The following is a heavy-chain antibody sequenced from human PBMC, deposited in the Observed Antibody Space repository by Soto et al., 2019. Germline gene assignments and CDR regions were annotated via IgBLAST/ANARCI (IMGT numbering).Heavy chain of an antibody. CDR2: ISSSSSYI. J-gene: IGHJ4*02. CDR3: ARVRRGAPNYFDY. CDR1: GFTFGGYS. V-gene: IGHV3-21*01. Sequence: PGGSLRLSCAASGFTFGGYSMNWVRQAPGKGLEWVSSISSSSSYIYYADSVKGRFTISRDNAKNSLYLQMNSLRAEDTAVYYCARVRRGAPNYFDYWGQGTLVTVSS. D-gene: IGHD1-26*01.